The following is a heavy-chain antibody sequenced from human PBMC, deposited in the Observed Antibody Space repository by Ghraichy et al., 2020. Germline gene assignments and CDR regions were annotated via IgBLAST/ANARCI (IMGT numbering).Heavy chain of an antibody. CDR2: IYYSGST. V-gene: IGHV4-31*03. Sequence: SQTLSLTCTVSGGSISSGGYYWSWIRQHPGKGLEWIGYIYYSGSTYYNPSLKSRVTISVDTSKNQFSLKLSSVTAADTAVYYCARGRSSITMIVVPNLYFDYWGQGTLVTVSS. CDR1: GGSISSGGYY. D-gene: IGHD3-22*01. CDR3: ARGRSSITMIVVPNLYFDY. J-gene: IGHJ4*02.